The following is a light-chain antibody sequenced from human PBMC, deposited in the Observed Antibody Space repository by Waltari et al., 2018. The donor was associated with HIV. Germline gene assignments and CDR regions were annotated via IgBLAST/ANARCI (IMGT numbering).Light chain of an antibody. J-gene: IGLJ2*01. Sequence: SYEVTQPPSVAVSPGQTARITCSGYELGDKSTCWHQQKPGQSPLLVIYQDNKRPSGIPERFSGSSSGHTATLTISGTLPMDEADYYCQAWGSTTSGVFGRGTKLTVL. CDR2: QDN. CDR3: QAWGSTTSGV. CDR1: ELGDKS. V-gene: IGLV3-1*01.